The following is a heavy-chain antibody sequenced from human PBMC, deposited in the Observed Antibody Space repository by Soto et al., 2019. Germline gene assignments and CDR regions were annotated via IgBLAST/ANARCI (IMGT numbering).Heavy chain of an antibody. D-gene: IGHD3-22*01. V-gene: IGHV1-18*01. J-gene: IGHJ4*02. CDR3: ASSSGPTYYYDNQFDY. Sequence: ASVKVSCKASGYTFTSYGISWVRQAPGQGLEWMGWISAYNGNTNYAQKLQGRVTMTTDTSTSTAYMELRSLRSDDTAVYYCASSSGPTYYYDNQFDYWGQGTLVTVSS. CDR1: GYTFTSYG. CDR2: ISAYNGNT.